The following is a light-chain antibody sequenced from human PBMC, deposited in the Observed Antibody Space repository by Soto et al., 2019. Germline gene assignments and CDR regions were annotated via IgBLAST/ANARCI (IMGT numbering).Light chain of an antibody. V-gene: IGKV3-15*01. CDR2: GAS. Sequence: EIVMTQSPTTLSVSPGERATLSCRASQSVSTNLAWYQQKPGQVPSLLIYGASTRASGIPARFSGSGSGTEFTLTTGSLQSEDFAVYYCQQYSSSPSFGQGTRLEI. CDR1: QSVSTN. CDR3: QQYSSSPS. J-gene: IGKJ5*01.